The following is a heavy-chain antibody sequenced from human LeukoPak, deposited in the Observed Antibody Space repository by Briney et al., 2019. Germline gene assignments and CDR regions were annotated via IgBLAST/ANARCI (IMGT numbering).Heavy chain of an antibody. J-gene: IGHJ4*02. D-gene: IGHD4-17*01. CDR2: IIPILGIA. Sequence: SVKVSCKASGGTFSSYTISWVRQAPGQGLEWMGRIIPILGIANYAQKFQGRVTITADKSTSTAYMELSSLRSEDTAVDYCSVSYGDWRYFDYWGQGTLVTVSS. CDR1: GGTFSSYT. V-gene: IGHV1-69*02. CDR3: SVSYGDWRYFDY.